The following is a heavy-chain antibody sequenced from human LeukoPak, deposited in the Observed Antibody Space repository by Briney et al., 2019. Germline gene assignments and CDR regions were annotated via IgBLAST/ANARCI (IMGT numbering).Heavy chain of an antibody. CDR1: GFSFGDYV. J-gene: IGHJ4*02. Sequence: GGSLRLSCEGSGFSFGDYVMFWVRQPTGKGLEWVAVIWYDGGNKYYADSVKGRFTISRDNSKNTLYLQMNSLRAEDTALYYCAREGFLEWLFDYWGQGTLVTVSS. V-gene: IGHV3-33*07. D-gene: IGHD3-3*01. CDR2: IWYDGGNK. CDR3: AREGFLEWLFDY.